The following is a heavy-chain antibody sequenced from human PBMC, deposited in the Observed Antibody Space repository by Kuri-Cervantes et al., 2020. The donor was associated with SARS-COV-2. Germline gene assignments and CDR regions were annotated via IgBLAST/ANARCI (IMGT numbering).Heavy chain of an antibody. Sequence: SVKVSCKASGGTFSTDGITWVRQATGQGLKWTGTIIPVLGTTTYSQKFQGRVTITADKSTSTAYMELSSLTCENTAVYYCARVAAAAGPAGEYSFYMDVWGKGTTVTVSS. D-gene: IGHD6-13*01. V-gene: IGHV1-69*04. CDR1: GGTFSTDG. CDR3: ARVAAAAGPAGEYSFYMDV. J-gene: IGHJ6*03. CDR2: IIPVLGTT.